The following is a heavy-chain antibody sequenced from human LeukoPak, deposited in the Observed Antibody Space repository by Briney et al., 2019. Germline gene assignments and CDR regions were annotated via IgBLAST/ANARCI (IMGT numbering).Heavy chain of an antibody. CDR3: ARDVSVNWFYY. CDR2: IYYSGST. Sequence: SSETLSLTCTVSGGSISSYYWSWIRQPPGKGLEWIGYIYYSGSTNYNPSLKSRVTISVDTSKNQFSLKLSSVTAADTAVYYCARDVSVNWFYYWGQGTLVTVSS. D-gene: IGHD1-1*01. CDR1: GGSISSYY. V-gene: IGHV4-59*12. J-gene: IGHJ4*02.